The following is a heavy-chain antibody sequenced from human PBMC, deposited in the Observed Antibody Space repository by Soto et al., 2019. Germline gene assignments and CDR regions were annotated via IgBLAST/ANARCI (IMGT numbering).Heavy chain of an antibody. CDR2: IYHSGST. CDR3: ARDLRGSSGYDY. CDR1: GYSISSGYY. D-gene: IGHD6-19*01. Sequence: SETLSLTCAVSGYSISSGYYWGWIRQPPGKGLEWIGSIYHSGSTYYNPSLKSRVTISVDTSKNQFSLKLSSVTAADTAVYYCARDLRGSSGYDYWGQGTLVTVSS. J-gene: IGHJ4*02. V-gene: IGHV4-38-2*02.